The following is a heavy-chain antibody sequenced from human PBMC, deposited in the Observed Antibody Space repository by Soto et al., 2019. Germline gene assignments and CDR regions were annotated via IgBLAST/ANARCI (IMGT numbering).Heavy chain of an antibody. Sequence: ASVKVSCKANGYTFRNYAMHWVRQAPGQGLEWMGWINGGNGNTKYSQKFQGRVTITRDTSASTAYMELSSLRSEDTAVYYCARDGPIYDILSARYFYGMDVWGQGTTGTVSS. J-gene: IGHJ6*02. CDR2: INGGNGNT. CDR1: GYTFRNYA. CDR3: ARDGPIYDILSARYFYGMDV. D-gene: IGHD3-9*01. V-gene: IGHV1-3*01.